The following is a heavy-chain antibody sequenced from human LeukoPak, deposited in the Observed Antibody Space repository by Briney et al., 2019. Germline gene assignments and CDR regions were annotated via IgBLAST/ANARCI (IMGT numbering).Heavy chain of an antibody. Sequence: KSGGSLRLSCAASGFTFSSYSMNWVRQAPGKGLEWVSSISSSSSYIYYADSVKGRFTISRDNAKNSLYLQMNSLRAEDTAVYYCAREITAYSSGWYINNWFDPWGQGTLVTVSS. D-gene: IGHD6-19*01. CDR1: GFTFSSYS. CDR2: ISSSSSYI. V-gene: IGHV3-21*01. CDR3: AREITAYSSGWYINNWFDP. J-gene: IGHJ5*02.